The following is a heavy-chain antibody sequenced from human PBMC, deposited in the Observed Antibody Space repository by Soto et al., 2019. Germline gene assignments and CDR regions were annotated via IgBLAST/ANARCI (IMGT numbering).Heavy chain of an antibody. V-gene: IGHV1-18*04. J-gene: IGHJ6*02. CDR1: GYTFSSYG. CDR3: ARDRNNYNGSISEYPYHYGGDV. CDR2: ISAYSDRT. D-gene: IGHD3-22*01. Sequence: QVQLVQSGTEVKKPGASVKVSCKAFGYTFSSYGISWVRQAPGQGLEWRGWISAYSDRTNYAQNFQGRVTMSADTAPSTAFMEVRSPSSDATAAYYCARDRNNYNGSISEYPYHYGGDVWCQATTLSFPS.